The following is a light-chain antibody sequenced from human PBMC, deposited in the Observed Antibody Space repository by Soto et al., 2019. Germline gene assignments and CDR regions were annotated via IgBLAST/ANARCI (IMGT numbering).Light chain of an antibody. CDR3: QQRSNWPSIT. CDR1: QSVSSY. CDR2: DAS. J-gene: IGKJ5*01. V-gene: IGKV3-11*01. Sequence: EIVLTQSPATLSLSTGGRATLSCRASQSVSSYLAWYQQKPGQAPRLLIYDASNRATGIPARFSGSGSGTDFTLTINSLEPEDSAVYYCQQRSNWPSITFGQGTRLAIK.